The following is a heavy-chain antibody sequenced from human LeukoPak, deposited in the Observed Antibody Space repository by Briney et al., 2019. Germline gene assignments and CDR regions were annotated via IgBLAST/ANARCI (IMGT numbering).Heavy chain of an antibody. Sequence: GASVKVSCKVSGYTLTELSMHWVRQAPGKGLEWMGGFDPEDGETIYAQKFQGRVTMTEDTSTDTAYMELNSLRAEDTAVYYCAREITMVRGEMYGMDVWGQGTTVTVSS. J-gene: IGHJ6*02. V-gene: IGHV1-24*01. CDR3: AREITMVRGEMYGMDV. CDR1: GYTLTELS. D-gene: IGHD3-10*01. CDR2: FDPEDGET.